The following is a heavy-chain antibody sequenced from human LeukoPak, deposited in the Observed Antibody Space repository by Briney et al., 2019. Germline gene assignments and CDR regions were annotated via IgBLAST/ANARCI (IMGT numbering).Heavy chain of an antibody. J-gene: IGHJ4*02. V-gene: IGHV4-59*01. Sequence: AETLSLTYTVSGGSISSYYWSWIRQPPGKGLEWIGYIYYSGSANYNPSLKSRVTISVDTSKNQFSLKLSSVTAADTAVYYCARDRSYGYVGYWGQGTLVTVSS. D-gene: IGHD5-18*01. CDR2: IYYSGSA. CDR1: GGSISSYY. CDR3: ARDRSYGYVGY.